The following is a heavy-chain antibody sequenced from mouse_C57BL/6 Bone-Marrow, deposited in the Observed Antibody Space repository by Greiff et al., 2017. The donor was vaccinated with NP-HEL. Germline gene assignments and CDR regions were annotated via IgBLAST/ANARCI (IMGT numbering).Heavy chain of an antibody. CDR3: ARGRVLITTDY. CDR2: IDPSDSYT. Sequence: VQLQQPGAELVMPGASVKLSCKASGYTFTSYWMHWVKQRPGQGLEWIGEIDPSDSYTNYNQKFKGKSTLTVDKSSSTAYMQLSSLTSEDSAVYYCARGRVLITTDYWGQGTTLTVSS. CDR1: GYTFTSYW. V-gene: IGHV1-69*01. D-gene: IGHD1-1*01. J-gene: IGHJ2*01.